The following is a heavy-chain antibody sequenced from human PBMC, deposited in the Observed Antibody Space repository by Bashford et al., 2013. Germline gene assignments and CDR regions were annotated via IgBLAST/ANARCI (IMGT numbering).Heavy chain of an antibody. V-gene: IGHV4-59*01. Sequence: SETLSLTCTVSGGSISSYYWNWIRQPPGKGLEWIGSMYYTGNTNYNPSLKSRVTISVDTSKNQFSLKLSSVTAADTAVYYCARVTWGYFDFWGQGTLVTVSS. D-gene: IGHD7-27*01. CDR1: GGSISSYY. CDR3: ARVTWGYFDF. CDR2: MYYTGNT. J-gene: IGHJ4*02.